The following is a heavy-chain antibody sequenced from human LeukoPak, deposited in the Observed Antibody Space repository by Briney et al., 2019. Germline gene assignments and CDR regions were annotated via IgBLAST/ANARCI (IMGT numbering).Heavy chain of an antibody. J-gene: IGHJ4*02. Sequence: SQTLSLTCTVSGGSISSGGYSWSWIRQHPGKGLEWIGYIYYSGSTYYNPSLKSRVTISVDTSKNQFSLKLSSVTAADTAVYYCAGVGIGMIVGDYWGQGTLVTVSS. V-gene: IGHV4-31*03. CDR1: GGSISSGGYS. D-gene: IGHD3-22*01. CDR3: AGVGIGMIVGDY. CDR2: IYYSGST.